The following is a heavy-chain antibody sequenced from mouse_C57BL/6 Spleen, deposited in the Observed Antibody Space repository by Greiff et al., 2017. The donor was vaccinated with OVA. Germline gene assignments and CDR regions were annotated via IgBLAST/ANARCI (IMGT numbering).Heavy chain of an antibody. CDR3: ARNYDYGSSYYAMDY. V-gene: IGHV2-9-1*01. CDR2: IWTGGGT. Sequence: QVQLKESGPGLVAPSQSLSITCTVSGFSLTSYALSWVRQPPGKGLEWLGVIWTGGGTNYNSALKSRLSISKDNTKSQVFLKMNSLQTDDTARYYCARNYDYGSSYYAMDYWGQGTSVTVSS. D-gene: IGHD1-1*01. J-gene: IGHJ4*01. CDR1: GFSLTSYA.